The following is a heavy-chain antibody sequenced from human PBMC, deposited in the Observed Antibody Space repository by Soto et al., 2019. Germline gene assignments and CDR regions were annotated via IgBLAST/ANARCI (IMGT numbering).Heavy chain of an antibody. V-gene: IGHV3-53*01. CDR2: IYSGGTT. D-gene: IGHD1-26*01. J-gene: IGHJ4*02. Sequence: EVQLVESGGGLVQPGGSLRLSCAASGFTVSNNYMIWFRLPPGKGLEWVSLIYSGGTTYYADSVKGRFTISRDNSKNTLVLQMKSLRVEDTAVYCCARSGGGMETVGMWGPGTLVTVSS. CDR3: ARSGGGMETVGM. CDR1: GFTVSNNY.